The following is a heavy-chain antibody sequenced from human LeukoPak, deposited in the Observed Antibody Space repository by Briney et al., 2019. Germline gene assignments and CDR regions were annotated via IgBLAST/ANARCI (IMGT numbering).Heavy chain of an antibody. J-gene: IGHJ6*02. CDR3: AASYCGGDCYRGNYYYGMDV. CDR1: GYSFTSYW. D-gene: IGHD2-21*02. CDR2: IYPGDSDT. Sequence: GESLKISCKGSGYSFTSYWIGWVRQMPGKGLEWMGIIYPGDSDTRYSPSFQGQVTISADKSISTAYLQWSSLKASDTAMYYCAASYCGGDCYRGNYYYGMDVWGHGTTVTVSS. V-gene: IGHV5-51*01.